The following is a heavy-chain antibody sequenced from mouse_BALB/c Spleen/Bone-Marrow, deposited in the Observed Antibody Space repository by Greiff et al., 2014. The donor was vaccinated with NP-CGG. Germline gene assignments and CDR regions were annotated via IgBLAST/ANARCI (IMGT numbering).Heavy chain of an antibody. Sequence: EVQLVESGGGLVQPKGSLKLSCAASGFTFNTYAMNWVRQAPGKGLERAARIRSKSNNYATYYADSVKDRFTISRDDSQSMLYLQMNNLKTEDTAMYYCVRHSYYYGSSYYAMDYWGQGTSVTGSS. CDR3: VRHSYYYGSSYYAMDY. CDR2: IRSKSNNYAT. V-gene: IGHV10-1*02. CDR1: GFTFNTYA. D-gene: IGHD1-1*01. J-gene: IGHJ4*01.